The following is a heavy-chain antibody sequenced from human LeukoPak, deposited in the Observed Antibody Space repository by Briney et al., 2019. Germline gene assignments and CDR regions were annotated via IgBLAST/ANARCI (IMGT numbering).Heavy chain of an antibody. CDR3: YGSWYRVRRPPQKNWFDP. V-gene: IGHV4-34*01. CDR1: GGSFSGYY. J-gene: IGHJ5*02. CDR2: INHSGST. Sequence: SETLSLTCAVYGGSFSGYYWSWIRQPPGKGLEWIGEINHSGSTNYNPSLKSRVTISVDTSKNQFSLKLSSVTAADTAVYYCYGSWYRVRRPPQKNWFDPWGQGTLVTVSS. D-gene: IGHD6-13*01.